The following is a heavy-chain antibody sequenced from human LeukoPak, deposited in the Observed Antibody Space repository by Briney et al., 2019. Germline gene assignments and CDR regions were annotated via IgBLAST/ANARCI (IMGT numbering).Heavy chain of an antibody. J-gene: IGHJ4*02. CDR3: ASPHITIFGVVIRPPLDY. CDR1: GGTFSSYA. V-gene: IGHV1-69*04. D-gene: IGHD3-3*01. Sequence: GASVKVSCKASGGTFSSYAISWVRQAPGQGLEWMGRIIPILGIANYAQKFQGRVTITADKSTSTAYMELSSLRSGDTAVYYCASPHITIFGVVIRPPLDYWAQGTLVTVSS. CDR2: IIPILGIA.